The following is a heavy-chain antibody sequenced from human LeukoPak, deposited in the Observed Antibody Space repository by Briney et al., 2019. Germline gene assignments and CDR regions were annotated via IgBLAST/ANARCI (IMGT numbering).Heavy chain of an antibody. CDR2: ISSSSSTI. Sequence: TGGSLRLSCAASGFTFSSYSMNWVRQAPGKGLEWVSYISSSSSTIYYADSVKGRFTISRDNAKNSLYLQMNSLRAKDTAVYYCARDLNDFWSGYSYDYWGQGTLVTVSS. J-gene: IGHJ4*02. CDR1: GFTFSSYS. V-gene: IGHV3-48*01. D-gene: IGHD3-3*01. CDR3: ARDLNDFWSGYSYDY.